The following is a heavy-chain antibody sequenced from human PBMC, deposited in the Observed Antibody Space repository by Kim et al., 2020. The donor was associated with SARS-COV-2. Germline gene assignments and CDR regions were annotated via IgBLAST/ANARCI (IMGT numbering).Heavy chain of an antibody. CDR3: AREGGGWNYVGFDI. Sequence: GGSLRLSCVASGFTVNSYYMSWARQAPGKGLEWVSGIYSVGSTYSADSVKGRFTISRDNSKNTIYLQMNRLRVEDTAVYYWAREGGGWNYVGFDIWGQGT. V-gene: IGHV3-53*01. CDR1: GFTVNSYY. CDR2: IYSVGST. J-gene: IGHJ3*02. D-gene: IGHD3-16*01.